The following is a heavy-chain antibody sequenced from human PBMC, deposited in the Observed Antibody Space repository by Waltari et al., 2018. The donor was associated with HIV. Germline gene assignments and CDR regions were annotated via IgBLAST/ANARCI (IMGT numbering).Heavy chain of an antibody. J-gene: IGHJ4*02. D-gene: IGHD3-3*01. V-gene: IGHV3-53*01. CDR1: GFTVSSNY. CDR2: IYRGGST. CDR3: ARAHYDPYYFDY. Sequence: EVQLVESGGGLIQPGGSLRLSCAASGFTVSSNYMSWVRQAPGKGLEWVSVIYRGGSTYYADSVKGRFTISRDNSKNTLYLQMNSLRAEDTAVYYCARAHYDPYYFDYWGQGTLVTVSS.